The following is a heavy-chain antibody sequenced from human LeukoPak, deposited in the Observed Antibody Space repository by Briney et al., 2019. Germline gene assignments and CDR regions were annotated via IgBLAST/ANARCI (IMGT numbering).Heavy chain of an antibody. D-gene: IGHD3-10*01. J-gene: IGHJ4*02. CDR1: GGSISSSSYY. Sequence: SETLSLTCTVSGGSISSSSYYWGWIRQPPGKGLEWIGSIYYSGSTYYNPSLKSRVTISVDTSKNQFSLQLNSVTPEDTAVYYCARVGSPGSAFDYWGQGTLVTVSS. CDR3: ARVGSPGSAFDY. CDR2: IYYSGST. V-gene: IGHV4-39*01.